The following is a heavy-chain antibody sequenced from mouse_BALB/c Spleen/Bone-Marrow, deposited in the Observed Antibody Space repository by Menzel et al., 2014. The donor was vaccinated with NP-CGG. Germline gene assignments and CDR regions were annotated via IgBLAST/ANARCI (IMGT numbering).Heavy chain of an antibody. CDR1: GFSLTSYG. CDR2: IWAGGST. CDR3: ASPIYYDYPLFAY. Sequence: VQLQQSGPGLVAPSQSLSITCTVSGFSLTSYGVHWVRQPPGKGLEWLGVIWAGGSTNYNSALMSRLSISKDNSKSQGFLKMDSLQTDDTAMYYCASPIYYDYPLFAYWGQGTLVTVSA. V-gene: IGHV2-9*02. J-gene: IGHJ3*01. D-gene: IGHD2-4*01.